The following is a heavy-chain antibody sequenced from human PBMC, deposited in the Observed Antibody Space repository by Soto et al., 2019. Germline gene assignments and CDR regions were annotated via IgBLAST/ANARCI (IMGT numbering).Heavy chain of an antibody. D-gene: IGHD5-12*01. CDR2: ISGSGGST. V-gene: IGHV3-23*01. CDR1: GFTFSSYA. CDR3: AKMGQWLRSGIDY. J-gene: IGHJ4*02. Sequence: EVQLLESGGGLVQPGGSLRLSCAASGFTFSSYAMSWVRQAPGKGLEWVSAISGSGGSTYYADSVKGRFTISRDNSKNTLYLQMNSLRAEDSAVYYCAKMGQWLRSGIDYWGQGTLVTVSS.